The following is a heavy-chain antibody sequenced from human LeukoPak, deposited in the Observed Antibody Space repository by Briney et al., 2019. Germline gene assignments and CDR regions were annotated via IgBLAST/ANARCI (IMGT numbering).Heavy chain of an antibody. D-gene: IGHD3-10*01. V-gene: IGHV4-38-2*02. CDR3: ARVRGSAKLDY. CDR1: GYSISSGYY. Sequence: PSETLSLTCTVSGYSISSGYYWGWIRQPPGKGPEWIGSIYHSGSTYYNPSLKSRVTISVDTSKNQFSLKLSSVTAADTAVYYCARVRGSAKLDYWGQGTLVTVSS. CDR2: IYHSGST. J-gene: IGHJ4*02.